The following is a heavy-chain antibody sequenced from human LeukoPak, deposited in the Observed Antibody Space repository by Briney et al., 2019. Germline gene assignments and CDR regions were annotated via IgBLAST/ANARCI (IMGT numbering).Heavy chain of an antibody. Sequence: PGRSLRPSCAASGFTFSSYGMHWVRQAPGKGLEWVAVISYDGSNKYYADSVKGRFTISRDNSKNTLYLQMNSLRAEDTAVYYCAKDPRVRGVIIKGYYWGQGTLVTVSS. D-gene: IGHD3-10*01. J-gene: IGHJ4*02. V-gene: IGHV3-30*18. CDR3: AKDPRVRGVIIKGYY. CDR2: ISYDGSNK. CDR1: GFTFSSYG.